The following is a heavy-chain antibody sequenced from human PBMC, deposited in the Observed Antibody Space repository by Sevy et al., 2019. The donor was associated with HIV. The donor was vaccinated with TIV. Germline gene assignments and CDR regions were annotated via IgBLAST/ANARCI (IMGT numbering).Heavy chain of an antibody. V-gene: IGHV3-30-3*01. D-gene: IGHD2-21*02. CDR1: GFTFSNYD. CDR3: ARLFSCGGDCYYLDY. Sequence: GGSLRLSCAASGFTFSNYDMHWIRQAPGNGLEWVAVISHDGNYKNYADSVKVRFTISRDDFKNTLYLQMSSLRPEDTAVYFCARLFSCGGDCYYLDYWGQGALVTVSS. J-gene: IGHJ4*02. CDR2: ISHDGNYK.